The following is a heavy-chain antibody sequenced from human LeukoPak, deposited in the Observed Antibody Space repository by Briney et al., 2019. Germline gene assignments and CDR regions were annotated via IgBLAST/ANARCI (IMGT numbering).Heavy chain of an antibody. CDR3: ASSRYDYGDYVPYYGMDV. Sequence: SVKVSCKASGGTFSSYAISWVRQAPGQGLEWMGRIIPIFGIANYAQKFQGRVTITADKSTSTAYMELSSLRSEDTAVYYCASSRYDYGDYVPYYGMDVWGKGTTVTVSS. D-gene: IGHD4-17*01. V-gene: IGHV1-69*04. CDR2: IIPIFGIA. CDR1: GGTFSSYA. J-gene: IGHJ6*04.